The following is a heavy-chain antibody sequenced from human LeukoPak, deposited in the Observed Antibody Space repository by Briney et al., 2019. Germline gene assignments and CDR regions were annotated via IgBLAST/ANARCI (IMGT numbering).Heavy chain of an antibody. J-gene: IGHJ4*02. V-gene: IGHV4-59*08. CDR2: IYYSGST. Sequence: PSETLSLTCTVSGGSISSYYWSWIRQPPGKGLEWIGYIYYSGSTNYNPSLKSRVTISVDTSKNQFSLKLSSVTAADTAVYYCARGVSSGWSYNFDYWGQGTLVTVSS. CDR1: GGSISSYY. D-gene: IGHD6-19*01. CDR3: ARGVSSGWSYNFDY.